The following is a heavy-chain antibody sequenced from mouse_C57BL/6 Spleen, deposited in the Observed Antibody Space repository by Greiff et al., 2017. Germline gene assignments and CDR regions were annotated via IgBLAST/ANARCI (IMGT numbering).Heavy chain of an antibody. J-gene: IGHJ4*01. CDR3: ARSWNGNYDAMDY. V-gene: IGHV1-59*01. D-gene: IGHD2-1*01. Sequence: VQLQQPGAELVRPGTSVKLSCKASGYTFTSYWMHWVKQRPGQGLEWIGVIDPSDSYTNYNQKFKGKATLTVDTSSSTAYMQLSSLTSEDSAVYYCARSWNGNYDAMDYWGQGTSVTVSS. CDR2: IDPSDSYT. CDR1: GYTFTSYW.